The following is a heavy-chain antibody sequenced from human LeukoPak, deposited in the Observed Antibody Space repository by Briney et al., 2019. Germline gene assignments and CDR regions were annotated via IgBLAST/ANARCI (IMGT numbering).Heavy chain of an antibody. CDR1: GFTFSSYD. CDR2: ISSSGGTI. D-gene: IGHD6-13*01. V-gene: IGHV3-48*03. J-gene: IGHJ4*02. CDR3: ARALPSTWACLDY. Sequence: PGGSLRLSCAASGFTFSSYDMNWVRQAPGKGLEWVSYISSSGGTIYYADSVKGQFTISRDNAKNSLYLQMNSLRAEDTAVYYCARALPSTWACLDYWGQGTLVTVSS.